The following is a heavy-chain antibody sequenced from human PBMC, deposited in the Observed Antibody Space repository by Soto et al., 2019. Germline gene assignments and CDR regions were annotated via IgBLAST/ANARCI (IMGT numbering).Heavy chain of an antibody. D-gene: IGHD3-9*01. J-gene: IGHJ5*02. V-gene: IGHV1-18*01. CDR2: ISAYNGET. CDR1: GYTFTSYG. CDR3: ATTRVEGFDLIGWFDP. Sequence: ASVKVSCKASGYTFTSYGISWVRQAPGQGLEWMGWISAYNGETIYAQKFQGRVTMTEDTSTDTAYMELSSLRSEDTAVYYCATTRVEGFDLIGWFDPWGQGTLVTVSS.